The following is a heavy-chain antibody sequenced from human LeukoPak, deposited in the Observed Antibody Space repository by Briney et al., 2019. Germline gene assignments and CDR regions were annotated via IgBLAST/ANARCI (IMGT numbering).Heavy chain of an antibody. CDR3: AKSGIVATSH. V-gene: IGHV3-11*01. D-gene: IGHD5-12*01. CDR1: AFTFSDYY. CDR2: ISSSGSTI. Sequence: GGSLRLSCAGSAFTFSDYYMTWIRQAPGKGLEWVSYISSSGSTIYYADSVKGRFTISRDNAKNSLYLQMNSLRVEDTAVYYCAKSGIVATSHWGQGTLVTVSS. J-gene: IGHJ4*02.